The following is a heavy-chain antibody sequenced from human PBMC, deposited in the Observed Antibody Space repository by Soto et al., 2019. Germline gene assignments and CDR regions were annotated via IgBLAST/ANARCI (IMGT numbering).Heavy chain of an antibody. V-gene: IGHV3-23*01. CDR2: ISGSGGRT. J-gene: IGHJ4*02. D-gene: IGHD2-2*01. Sequence: GGSLRLSCAASGFTFSSYAMSWVRQAPGKGLEWVSAISGSGGRTYYADSVKGRFTISRDNSKTTLCLQMNSLRAEDTAVYYCAKGVVAYCSSTSCYFDYWGQGTLVTVPQ. CDR1: GFTFSSYA. CDR3: AKGVVAYCSSTSCYFDY.